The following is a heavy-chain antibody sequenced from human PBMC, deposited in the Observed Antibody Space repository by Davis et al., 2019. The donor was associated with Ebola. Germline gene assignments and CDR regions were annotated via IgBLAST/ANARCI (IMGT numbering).Heavy chain of an antibody. J-gene: IGHJ4*02. Sequence: GGSLRLSCAASGFTFDDYAMHWVRQAPGKGLEWVSGLSCNSGSIGYADSVKGRFTISRDNAKNSLYLQMNSLRAEDTALYYCAKDQGDWGQGTLVTVSS. V-gene: IGHV3-9*01. CDR3: AKDQGD. D-gene: IGHD3-16*01. CDR1: GFTFDDYA. CDR2: LSCNSGSI.